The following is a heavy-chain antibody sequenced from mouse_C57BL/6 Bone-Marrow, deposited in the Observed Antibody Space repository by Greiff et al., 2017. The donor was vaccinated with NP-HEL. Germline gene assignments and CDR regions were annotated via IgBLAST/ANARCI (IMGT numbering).Heavy chain of an antibody. CDR2: IWSGGST. Sequence: VQLQESGPGLVQPSQSLSITCTVSGFSLTSYGVHWVRQSPGKGLEWLGVIWSGGSTDYNAAFISRLSISKDNSKSQVFFKMNSLQADDTAIYYCARKDGSRDWYFDVWGTGTTVTVSS. D-gene: IGHD1-1*01. J-gene: IGHJ1*03. V-gene: IGHV2-2*01. CDR3: ARKDGSRDWYFDV. CDR1: GFSLTSYG.